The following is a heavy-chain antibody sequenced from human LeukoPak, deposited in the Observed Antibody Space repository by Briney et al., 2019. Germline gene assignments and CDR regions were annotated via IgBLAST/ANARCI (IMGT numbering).Heavy chain of an antibody. CDR1: GFTFSSYA. Sequence: PGGSLRLSCAASGFTFSSYAMNWVRQAPGKGLEWVSAISGGGGTTYYADSVKGRFTISRDNSKNTLFLQMNSLRDEDTAVYYCAKDREGLSSGYDLEYFDYWGQGTLVTVSS. CDR3: AKDREGLSSGYDLEYFDY. J-gene: IGHJ4*02. CDR2: ISGGGGTT. D-gene: IGHD5-12*01. V-gene: IGHV3-23*01.